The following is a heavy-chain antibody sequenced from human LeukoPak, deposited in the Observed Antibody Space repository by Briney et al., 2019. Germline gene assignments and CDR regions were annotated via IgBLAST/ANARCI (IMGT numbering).Heavy chain of an antibody. CDR1: GFTFRSYA. CDR2: VSSNEDST. J-gene: IGHJ4*02. V-gene: IGHV3-64D*09. D-gene: IGHD1-26*01. Sequence: GGSLRLSCSASGFTFRSYAMHWVRQAPGKGLEYVSSVSSNEDSTYYAGSVKGRFTISRDNSKNTLYLHMSSLRAEDTAVYYCVKSDNIVGATYFDYWGQGTLVTVSS. CDR3: VKSDNIVGATYFDY.